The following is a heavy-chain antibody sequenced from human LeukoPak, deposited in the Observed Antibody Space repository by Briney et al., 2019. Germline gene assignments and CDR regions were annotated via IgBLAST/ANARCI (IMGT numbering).Heavy chain of an antibody. CDR3: ARGDDTAMVSYAFDI. CDR1: GGSFSGYY. CDR2: INHSGST. V-gene: IGHV4-34*01. J-gene: IGHJ3*02. Sequence: SETLSLTCAVYGGSFSGYYWSWSRQPPGKGLEWIGEINHSGSTNYNPSLKSRVTISVDTSKNQFSLKLSSVTAADTAVYYCARGDDTAMVSYAFDIWGQGTMVTVSS. D-gene: IGHD5-18*01.